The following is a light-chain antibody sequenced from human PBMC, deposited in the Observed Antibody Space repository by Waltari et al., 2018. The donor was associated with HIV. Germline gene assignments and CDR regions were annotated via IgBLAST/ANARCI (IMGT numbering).Light chain of an antibody. J-gene: IGLJ2*01. CDR2: EVT. CDR3: SSYAGSNTLI. Sequence: QSALTQPPSASGSPGHSVTISCTGTSSDVGAYNYVSWYQQHQGKAPKLIIYEVTKRPSGVPDRCSASKSGNTASLTGSGLQTDDEADYYCSSYAGSNTLIFGGGTNLIVL. CDR1: SSDVGAYNY. V-gene: IGLV2-8*01.